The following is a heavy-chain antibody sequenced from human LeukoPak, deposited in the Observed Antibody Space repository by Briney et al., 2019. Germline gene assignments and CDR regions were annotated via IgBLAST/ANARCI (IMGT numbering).Heavy chain of an antibody. CDR2: INHSGST. CDR3: AKGGYGDYNWFDP. D-gene: IGHD4-17*01. Sequence: PSETLSLTCTVSGDSISSGFYYWSWIRQPPGKGLEWIGEINHSGSTNYNPSLKSRVTISVDTSKNQFSLKLSSVTAADTAVYYCAKGGYGDYNWFDPWGQGTLVTVSS. CDR1: GDSISSGFYY. J-gene: IGHJ5*02. V-gene: IGHV4-39*07.